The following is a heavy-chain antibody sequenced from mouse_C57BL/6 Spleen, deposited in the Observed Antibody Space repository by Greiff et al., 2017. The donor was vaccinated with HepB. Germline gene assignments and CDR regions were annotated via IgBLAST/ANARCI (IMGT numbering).Heavy chain of an antibody. D-gene: IGHD2-4*01. CDR3: ATDYGFYYYAMDY. CDR2: ISYDGSN. J-gene: IGHJ4*01. V-gene: IGHV3-6*01. Sequence: EVKLMESGPGLVKPSQSLSLTCSVTGYSITSGYYWNWIRQFPGNKLEWMGYISYDGSNNYNPSLKNRISITRDTSKNQFFLKLNSVTTEDTATYYCATDYGFYYYAMDYWGQGTSVTVSS. CDR1: GYSITSGYY.